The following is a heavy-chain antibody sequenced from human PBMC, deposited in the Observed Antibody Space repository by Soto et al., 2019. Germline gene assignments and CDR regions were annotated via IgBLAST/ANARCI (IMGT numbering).Heavy chain of an antibody. CDR1: GFTCSSYA. V-gene: IGHV3-23*01. CDR2: ISGNGGTT. J-gene: IGHJ6*02. CDR3: AKDARATYGMDV. Sequence: EVQLLESGGGLVQPGGSLRLSCAASGFTCSSYAMSWVRQATGKGLEWISTISGNGGTTYYADSVKGRFTISRDNSKNELYLQMQSLRAEDTAVYYCAKDARATYGMDVWGQGTTVTVSS.